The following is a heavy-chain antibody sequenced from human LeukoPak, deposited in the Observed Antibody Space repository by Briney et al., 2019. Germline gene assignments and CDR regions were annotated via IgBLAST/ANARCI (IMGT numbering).Heavy chain of an antibody. V-gene: IGHV3-73*01. CDR1: GFTFSGSA. CDR3: TRQDYMDV. J-gene: IGHJ6*03. CDR2: IRSKANSYAT. Sequence: PGGSLRLSCAASGFTFSGSAMHWVRQASGKGVEWVGRIRSKANSYATAYAASVKGRFTISRDDSKNTAYLQMNSLKTEDTAVYYCTRQDYMDVWGKGTTVTVSS.